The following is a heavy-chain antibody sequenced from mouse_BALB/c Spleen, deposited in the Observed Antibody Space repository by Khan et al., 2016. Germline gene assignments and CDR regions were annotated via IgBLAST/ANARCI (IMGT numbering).Heavy chain of an antibody. V-gene: IGHV14-3*02. CDR3: ARSPYDYDVGFAY. D-gene: IGHD2-4*01. J-gene: IGHJ3*01. Sequence: EVQLQESGAELVKPGASVKLSCTASGFNIKDTYMHWVKQRPEQGLEWIGRIDPANGNTKYDPKFQGKATITADTSSNTAYRQPSSLTSEDTAVYYWARSPYDYDVGFAYWGQGTLVTVSA. CDR1: GFNIKDTY. CDR2: IDPANGNT.